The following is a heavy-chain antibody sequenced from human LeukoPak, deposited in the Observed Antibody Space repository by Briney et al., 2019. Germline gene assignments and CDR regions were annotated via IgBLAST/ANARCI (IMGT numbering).Heavy chain of an antibody. CDR3: ARGAMVLNWFDP. D-gene: IGHD5-18*01. CDR2: ISSSSSYI. Sequence: GGSLRLSCAASGFTFSSYEMNWVRQAPGKGLEWVSSISSSSSYIYYADSVKGRFTISRDNAKNSLYLQMNSLRAEDTAVYYCARGAMVLNWFDPWGQGTLVTVSS. V-gene: IGHV3-21*01. J-gene: IGHJ5*02. CDR1: GFTFSSYE.